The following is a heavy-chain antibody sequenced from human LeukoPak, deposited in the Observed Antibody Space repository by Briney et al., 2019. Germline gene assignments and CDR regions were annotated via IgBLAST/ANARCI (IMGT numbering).Heavy chain of an antibody. CDR2: IKQDGSEK. CDR1: GFTVSSNY. V-gene: IGHV3-7*03. D-gene: IGHD3-22*01. CDR3: ARDLLEYYYDSSGTNWFDP. Sequence: GGSLRLSCAASGFTVSSNYMSWVRQAPGKGLEWVADIKQDGSEKYYVHSVKGRFTISRQNAKNSLFLQMNSLRAEDTALYYCARDLLEYYYDSSGTNWFDPWGQGTLVTVSS. J-gene: IGHJ5*02.